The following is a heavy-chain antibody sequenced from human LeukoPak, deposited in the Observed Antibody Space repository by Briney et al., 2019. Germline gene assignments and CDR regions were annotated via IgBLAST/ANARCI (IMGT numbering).Heavy chain of an antibody. J-gene: IGHJ4*02. CDR3: GRGGRGSSSSGIDY. Sequence: KASETLSLTCTVSGGSISSSSYYWGWIRQPPGKGLEWIGSIYYSGSTYYNPSLKSRVTISVDTSKNQFSLKLSSVTAADTAVYYCGRGGRGSSSSGIDYWGQGTLVNVSS. CDR2: IYYSGST. CDR1: GGSISSSSYY. D-gene: IGHD6-6*01. V-gene: IGHV4-39*01.